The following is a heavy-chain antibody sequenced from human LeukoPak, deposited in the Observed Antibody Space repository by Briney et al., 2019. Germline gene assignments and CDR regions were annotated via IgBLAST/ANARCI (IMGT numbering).Heavy chain of an antibody. Sequence: GGSLRLSCAASGFTVSSNYMSWVRQAPGKGLEWVSVIYSGGSTYYADSVKGRFTISRDNSKNTLYLQMNSLRAEDTAVYYCARVRHGPGSDAFDIWGQETMVTVSS. J-gene: IGHJ3*02. CDR3: ARVRHGPGSDAFDI. CDR1: GFTVSSNY. V-gene: IGHV3-66*02. CDR2: IYSGGST. D-gene: IGHD2-15*01.